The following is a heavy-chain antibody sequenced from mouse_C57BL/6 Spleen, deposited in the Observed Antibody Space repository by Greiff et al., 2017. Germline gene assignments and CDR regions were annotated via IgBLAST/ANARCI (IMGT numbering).Heavy chain of an antibody. V-gene: IGHV1-4*01. D-gene: IGHD1-1*01. CDR2: INPSSGYT. Sequence: VQLQQSGAELARPGASVKMSCKASGYTFTSYTMHWVKQRPGQGLEWIGYINPSSGYTKYNQKFKDKATLTADKSSSTAYMQLSSLPSEDSAVYYCARGGFITTPHWYFDVWGTGTTVTVSS. CDR1: GYTFTSYT. J-gene: IGHJ1*03. CDR3: ARGGFITTPHWYFDV.